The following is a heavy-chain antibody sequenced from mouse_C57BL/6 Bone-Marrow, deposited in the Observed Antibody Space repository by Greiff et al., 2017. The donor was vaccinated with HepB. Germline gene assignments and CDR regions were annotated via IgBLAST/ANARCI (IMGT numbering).Heavy chain of an antibody. D-gene: IGHD1-1*01. J-gene: IGHJ3*01. CDR1: GFTFSDYG. Sequence: EVKLVESGGGLVQPGGSLKLSCAASGFTFSDYGMAWVRQAPRKGPEWVAFISNLAYSIYYADTVTGRFTISRENAKNTLYLEMSSLRSEDTAMYYCARHSFTSYGSSPCFAYWGQGTLVTVSA. CDR2: ISNLAYSI. CDR3: ARHSFTSYGSSPCFAY. V-gene: IGHV5-15*04.